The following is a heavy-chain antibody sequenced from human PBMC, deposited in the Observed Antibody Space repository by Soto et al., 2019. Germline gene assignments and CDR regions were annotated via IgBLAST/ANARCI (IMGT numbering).Heavy chain of an antibody. J-gene: IGHJ5*02. CDR3: ASLPVVVAATGWFDP. Sequence: QVQLQESGPGLVKPSQTLSLTCTVSGGSISSGDYYWSWIRQPPGKGLEGIGYIYYSGSTYYNPSLKSRVTISVDTSKNQFSLQLSCVTAADTAVYYCASLPVVVAATGWFDPWGQGTLVTVSS. V-gene: IGHV4-30-4*01. CDR2: IYYSGST. D-gene: IGHD2-15*01. CDR1: GGSISSGDYY.